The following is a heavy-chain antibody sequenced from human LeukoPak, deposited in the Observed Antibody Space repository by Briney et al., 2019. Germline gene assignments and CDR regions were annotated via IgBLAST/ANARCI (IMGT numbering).Heavy chain of an antibody. D-gene: IGHD3-22*01. CDR2: FDPEDGET. J-gene: IGHJ4*02. Sequence: ASVQVSCNVSGYTLTELSMHWVRQAPGKGLEWMGGFDPEDGETIYAQKFQGRVTMTEDTSTDTAYMELSSLRSEDTAVYYCATDSDYYDSSGYYYWGQGTLVSVSS. V-gene: IGHV1-24*01. CDR3: ATDSDYYDSSGYYY. CDR1: GYTLTELS.